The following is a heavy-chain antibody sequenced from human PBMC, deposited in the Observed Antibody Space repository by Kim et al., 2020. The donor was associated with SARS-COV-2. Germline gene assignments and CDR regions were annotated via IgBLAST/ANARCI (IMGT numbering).Heavy chain of an antibody. CDR3: ARSGSSLAFDY. Sequence: RYSPSFQGQVTISADQSISTAYLQWSSLKASDTAMYYCARSGSSLAFDYWGQGTLVTVSS. V-gene: IGHV5-51*01. D-gene: IGHD6-6*01. J-gene: IGHJ4*02.